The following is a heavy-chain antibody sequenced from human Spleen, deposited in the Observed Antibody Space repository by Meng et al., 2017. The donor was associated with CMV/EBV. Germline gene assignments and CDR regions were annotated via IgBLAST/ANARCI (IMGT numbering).Heavy chain of an antibody. Sequence: SINSGGYYGSWIRQHTGKGLEWIGYIYYSGSNDYNPNLKSQITITVDTSKNQFSLKLSSVTAADTAVYYCARSPCSGGSCYLGYYFDYWGQGTLVTVSS. V-gene: IGHV4-31*01. CDR2: IYYSGSN. CDR3: ARSPCSGGSCYLGYYFDY. CDR1: SINSGGYY. D-gene: IGHD2-15*01. J-gene: IGHJ4*02.